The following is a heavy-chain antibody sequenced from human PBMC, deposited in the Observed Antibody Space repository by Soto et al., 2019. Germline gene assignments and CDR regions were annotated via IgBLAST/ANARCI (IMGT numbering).Heavy chain of an antibody. V-gene: IGHV3-23*01. D-gene: IGHD1-26*01. J-gene: IGHJ4*02. Sequence: GGSLRLSCAASGFTFSSYAMSWVRQAPGKGLEWVSAISGSGGSTFSADSVKGRLTISRDNSKNTLYLQMNSLRAEDTAVYYCAKTAWELYYFDYWGQGTLVTVSS. CDR3: AKTAWELYYFDY. CDR1: GFTFSSYA. CDR2: ISGSGGST.